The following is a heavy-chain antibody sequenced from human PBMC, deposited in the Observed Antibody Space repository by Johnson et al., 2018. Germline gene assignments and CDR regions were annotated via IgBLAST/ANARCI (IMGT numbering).Heavy chain of an antibody. V-gene: IGHV3-48*02. D-gene: IGHD4-23*01. CDR1: GFTFSTYN. Sequence: VQLQESGGGLVQPGGSLRLSCVASGFTFSTYNMNWVRQAPGKGLEWVSYISTTGSTIYYADSVKGRFTISRDNAKNSLYLQMNRLRDEDKAVYYCARYDYGGNLDALDIWGQGTMVTVSA. J-gene: IGHJ3*02. CDR3: ARYDYGGNLDALDI. CDR2: ISTTGSTI.